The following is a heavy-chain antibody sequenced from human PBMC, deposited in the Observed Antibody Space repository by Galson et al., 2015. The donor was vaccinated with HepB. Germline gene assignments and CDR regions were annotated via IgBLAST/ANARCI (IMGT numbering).Heavy chain of an antibody. CDR2: ISPYNGIT. D-gene: IGHD3-16*02. CDR1: GYTFTNHG. CDR3: AIVRSNRGTSNQYHFDN. J-gene: IGHJ4*02. V-gene: IGHV1-18*01. Sequence: SVKVSCKASGYTFTNHGITWVRQAPGQGLEWMGWISPYNGITVYGQRLQGRVTMTTDTSTSTAYMDLRSLRSDDTAVFYCAIVRSNRGTSNQYHFDNWGQGTLVTVSS.